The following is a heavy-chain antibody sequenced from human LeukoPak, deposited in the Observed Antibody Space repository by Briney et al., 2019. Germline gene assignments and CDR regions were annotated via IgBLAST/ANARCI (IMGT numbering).Heavy chain of an antibody. CDR1: GDSISTSNSY. CDR2: IYYSGNT. Sequence: SETLSLTCTVSGDSISTSNSYWGWIRQPPGKGLEWIGSIYYSGNTYYNASLKSRVTISVDTSKNQFSLKLTSVTAADTAVYYCARAKGSGSRVDYWGQGTLVTVSS. D-gene: IGHD3-10*01. CDR3: ARAKGSGSRVDY. J-gene: IGHJ4*02. V-gene: IGHV4-39*01.